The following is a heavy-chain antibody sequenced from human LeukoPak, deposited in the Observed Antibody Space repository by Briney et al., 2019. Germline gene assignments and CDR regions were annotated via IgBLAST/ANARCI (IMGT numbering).Heavy chain of an antibody. CDR2: ISSSSSYI. J-gene: IGHJ4*02. D-gene: IGHD3-3*01. CDR3: ARANIVVPAAISSYDFWSGYSGKYFDY. V-gene: IGHV3-21*01. CDR1: GFTFSSYS. Sequence: GGSLRLSCAASGFTFSSYSMNWVRQAPGKGLGWVSSISSSSSYIYYADSVKGRFTISRDNAKNSLYLQMNSLRAEDTAVYYCARANIVVPAAISSYDFWSGYSGKYFDYWGQGTLVTVSS.